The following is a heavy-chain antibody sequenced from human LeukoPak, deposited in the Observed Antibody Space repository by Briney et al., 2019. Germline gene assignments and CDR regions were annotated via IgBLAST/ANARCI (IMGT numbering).Heavy chain of an antibody. CDR1: GFTFSSYA. D-gene: IGHD3-3*01. J-gene: IGHJ4*02. Sequence: GGSLRLSCAASGFTFSSYAMSWVRQAPGKGLEWVSAISGSGGSTYYADSVKGRFTISRDNSKNTLYLQMNSLRAEDTAVYYFAKDLRRVLRFLEWLPTYYFDYWGQGTLVTVSS. CDR2: ISGSGGST. V-gene: IGHV3-23*01. CDR3: AKDLRRVLRFLEWLPTYYFDY.